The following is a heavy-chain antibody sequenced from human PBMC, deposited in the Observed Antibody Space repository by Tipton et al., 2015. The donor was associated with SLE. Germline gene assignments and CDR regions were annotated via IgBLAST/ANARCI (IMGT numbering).Heavy chain of an antibody. CDR2: VYYSGST. CDR3: VRGHPHIVVLIGGGWFDP. D-gene: IGHD2-21*01. CDR1: GDSISANSYH. Sequence: PGLVKPSETLSLICTVSGDSISANSYHWGWVRQPPGKGLEWIGNVYYSGSTYYSASLRSRVTISLDRSKNHFSLTLNSVTAADTAIYYCVRGHPHIVVLIGGGWFDPWGQGTLVTVSS. V-gene: IGHV4-39*02. J-gene: IGHJ5*02.